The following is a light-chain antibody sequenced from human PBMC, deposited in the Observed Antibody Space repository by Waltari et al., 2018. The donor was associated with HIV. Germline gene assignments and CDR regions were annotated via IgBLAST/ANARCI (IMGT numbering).Light chain of an antibody. CDR3: AAWDDSLSAL. Sequence: QSVLTQPPSASGTPGQRVTISCSGASSNIGSNYVYWYQELPGTAPKRLIYRPDQRPSGVPDRFSGSKSGPSASLAISGLRSEYEADYYCAAWDDSLSALFGGGTKLTVL. V-gene: IGLV1-47*01. J-gene: IGLJ2*01. CDR1: SSNIGSNY. CDR2: RPD.